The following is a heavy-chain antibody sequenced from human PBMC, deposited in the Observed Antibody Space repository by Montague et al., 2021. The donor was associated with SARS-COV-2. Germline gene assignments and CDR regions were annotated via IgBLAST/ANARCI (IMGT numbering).Heavy chain of an antibody. CDR2: IYWDDDK. V-gene: IGHV2-5*02. Sequence: PALVKPTQTLTLTCTFSGFSLSTSGVGVGWIRQPPGKALEWLALIYWDDDKRYSPSLKSRLTIPNDTSKNQVVLTMTNMDPVDTATYYCARKRVAIGSNWFDPWGQGTLVTVSS. CDR1: GFSLSTSGVG. D-gene: IGHD3-3*01. J-gene: IGHJ5*02. CDR3: ARKRVAIGSNWFDP.